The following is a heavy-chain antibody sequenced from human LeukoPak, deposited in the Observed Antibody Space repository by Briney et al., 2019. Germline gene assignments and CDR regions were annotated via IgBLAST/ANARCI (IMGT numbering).Heavy chain of an antibody. J-gene: IGHJ4*02. CDR1: GDSISSYY. CDR3: ARDLGYGYVDY. Sequence: SETLSLTCTVSGDSISSYYWTWIRQPPGKGLEWIGYIYYSGTTNYNPSLKSRVTISVDTSKKQFSLRLNSVTAADTAVYYCARDLGYGYVDYWGQGTLVTVSS. D-gene: IGHD5-18*01. CDR2: IYYSGTT. V-gene: IGHV4-59*01.